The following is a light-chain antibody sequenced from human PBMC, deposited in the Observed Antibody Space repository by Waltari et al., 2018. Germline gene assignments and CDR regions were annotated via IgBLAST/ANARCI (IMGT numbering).Light chain of an antibody. CDR3: QQYNDYSTWT. J-gene: IGKJ1*01. CDR2: GAS. Sequence: DIQMTQSPSTLSASVGDRVTITCRASQSISNWLAWYQPKPGKAPKFLICGASSLESGVPSRFSGSGSGTEFTLTISSLQPDDFATYYCQQYNDYSTWTFGQGTKVEIK. V-gene: IGKV1-5*03. CDR1: QSISNW.